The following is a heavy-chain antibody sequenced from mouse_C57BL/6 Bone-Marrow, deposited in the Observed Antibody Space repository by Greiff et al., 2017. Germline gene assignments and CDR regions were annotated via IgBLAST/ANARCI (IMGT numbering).Heavy chain of an antibody. V-gene: IGHV5-9*01. CDR1: GFTFSSYT. D-gene: IGHD2-12*01. Sequence: EVMLLESGGGLVKPGGSLKLSCAASGFTFSSYTVSWVRQTPEKRLEWVATISGGGGNTYYPDSVKGRFTISRDNAQNTLYLQMSGLRSEDTALYYYASTYYSDPPSFPYRGQGTLMPVSA. CDR3: ASTYYSDPPSFPY. J-gene: IGHJ3*01. CDR2: ISGGGGNT.